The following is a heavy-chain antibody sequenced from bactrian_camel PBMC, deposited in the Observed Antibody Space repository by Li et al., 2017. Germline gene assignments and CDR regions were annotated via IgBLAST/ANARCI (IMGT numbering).Heavy chain of an antibody. V-gene: IGHV3S9*01. J-gene: IGHJ4*01. CDR1: TGTFRSAC. Sequence: VQLVESGGGSVQAGGSLRLSCAARTGTFRSACMGWIRQVSGQEREGVASIDADGETSYVDSVKGRFTASRDNGKNSVYLQMDSLKLEDTAMYYCAADFGPYCSGPYLARRANFEGQGTQVTVS. CDR2: IDADGET. D-gene: IGHD2*01.